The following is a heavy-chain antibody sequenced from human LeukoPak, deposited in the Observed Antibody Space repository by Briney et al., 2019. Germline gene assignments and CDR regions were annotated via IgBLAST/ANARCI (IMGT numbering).Heavy chain of an antibody. CDR2: IHHSGSS. J-gene: IGHJ3*01. CDR3: SCHYYDSSGSDACDF. CDR1: GGSISRKNW. D-gene: IGHD3-22*01. Sequence: SDTLSLTRAVCGGSISRKNWWSWARQPPGKGLEWIGEIHHSGSSKYNPSLKSRDTKSVDKSQHQFSLPLDSVTAAVTAVYSGSCHYYDSSGSDACDFWGRGTMIIV. V-gene: IGHV4-4*02.